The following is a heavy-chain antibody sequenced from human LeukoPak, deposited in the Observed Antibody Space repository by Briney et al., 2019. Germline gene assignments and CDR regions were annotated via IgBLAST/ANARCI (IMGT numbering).Heavy chain of an antibody. CDR2: IIPIFGTA. CDR1: GGSFSSYA. V-gene: IGHV1-69*05. D-gene: IGHD3-22*01. Sequence: SVKVSCKASGGSFSSYAISWVRQAPGQGLEWMGGIIPIFGTANYAQKFQGRATITTDESPSTAYMELSSLRSEDTAVYYCASAKYYYDSSGYYPFDYWGQGTLVTVSS. J-gene: IGHJ4*02. CDR3: ASAKYYYDSSGYYPFDY.